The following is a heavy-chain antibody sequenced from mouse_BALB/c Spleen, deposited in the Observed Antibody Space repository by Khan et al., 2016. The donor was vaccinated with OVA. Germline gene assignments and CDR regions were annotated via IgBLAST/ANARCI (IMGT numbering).Heavy chain of an antibody. Sequence: DLVKPGASVKLSCKASGYTFTSYWINWIKQRPGQGLEWIGRISPGSGTPYYNEMFKGKATLTVDTSSSTAYIQLSSLSSEVSAVYFCARENCYGSSHYAMDYWGQGTSVTASS. CDR1: GYTFTSYW. D-gene: IGHD1-1*01. V-gene: IGHV1S41*01. J-gene: IGHJ4*01. CDR3: ARENCYGSSHYAMDY. CDR2: ISPGSGTP.